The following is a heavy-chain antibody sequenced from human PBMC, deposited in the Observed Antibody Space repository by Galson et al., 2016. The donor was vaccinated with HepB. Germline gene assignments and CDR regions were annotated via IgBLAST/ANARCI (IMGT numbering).Heavy chain of an antibody. CDR2: IYHGGAT. J-gene: IGHJ4*02. D-gene: IGHD4-23*01. CDR3: ARDLPGNHVFEN. V-gene: IGHV4-4*02. CDR1: GDSISSSNW. Sequence: LSLTCAVSGDSISSSNWWSWVRQPPGKGLEWIGEIYHGGATNYSPSLKSRVTMSVDKSTNQFSLRLTSVTAADTAVYYCARDLPGNHVFENWGPGTLVTVSS.